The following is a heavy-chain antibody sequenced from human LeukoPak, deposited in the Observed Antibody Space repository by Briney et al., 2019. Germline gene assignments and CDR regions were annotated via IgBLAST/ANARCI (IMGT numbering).Heavy chain of an antibody. CDR3: AREELYYYDSSGYFNWFDP. CDR1: GGSISSYY. Sequence: SETLSLTCTVSGGSISSYYWSWIRQPPGKGLEWIGYIYYSGSTNYNPSLKSRVTMSVDTSKNQFSLKLSSVTAADTAVYYCAREELYYYDSSGYFNWFDPWGQGTLVTVSS. V-gene: IGHV4-59*01. CDR2: IYYSGST. J-gene: IGHJ5*02. D-gene: IGHD3-22*01.